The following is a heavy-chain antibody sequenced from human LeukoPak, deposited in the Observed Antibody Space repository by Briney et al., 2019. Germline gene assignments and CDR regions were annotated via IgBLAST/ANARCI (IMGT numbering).Heavy chain of an antibody. CDR2: ISYDGSNK. D-gene: IGHD4-17*01. Sequence: GGSLRLSCAASGFTFSSYGMHWVRQAPGKGLEWVAVISYDGSNKYYADSVKGRFTISRDNSKNTLYLQMNSLRAEDTAVYYCAKDLLGYGDYNGMDVWDQGTTVTVSS. CDR1: GFTFSSYG. J-gene: IGHJ6*02. CDR3: AKDLLGYGDYNGMDV. V-gene: IGHV3-30*18.